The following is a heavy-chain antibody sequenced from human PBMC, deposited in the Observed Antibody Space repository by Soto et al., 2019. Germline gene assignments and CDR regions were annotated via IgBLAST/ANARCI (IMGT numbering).Heavy chain of an antibody. CDR3: ARWFARWFGDGYYYYGMDV. V-gene: IGHV4-59*12. J-gene: IGHJ6*02. CDR1: GGSISSYY. D-gene: IGHD3-10*01. Sequence: AETLSLTCTVSGGSISSYYWSWIRQPPGKGLEWIGYIYYSGSTNYNPALKSRVTISVDTSKNQFALKLSSVTAADTAVYYCARWFARWFGDGYYYYGMDVWGQGTTVTVSS. CDR2: IYYSGST.